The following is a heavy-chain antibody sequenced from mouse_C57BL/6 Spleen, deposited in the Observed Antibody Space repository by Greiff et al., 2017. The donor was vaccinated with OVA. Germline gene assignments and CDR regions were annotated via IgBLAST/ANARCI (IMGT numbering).Heavy chain of an antibody. CDR3: ARSGFYYGSSYAMDY. Sequence: QVQLKQPGAELVRPGSSVKLSCKASGYTFTSYWMHWVKQRPIQGLEWIGNIDPSDSETHYNQKFKDKATLTVDKSSSTAYMQLSSLTSEDSAVYYCARSGFYYGSSYAMDYWGQGTSVTVSS. D-gene: IGHD1-1*01. J-gene: IGHJ4*01. V-gene: IGHV1-52*01. CDR2: IDPSDSET. CDR1: GYTFTSYW.